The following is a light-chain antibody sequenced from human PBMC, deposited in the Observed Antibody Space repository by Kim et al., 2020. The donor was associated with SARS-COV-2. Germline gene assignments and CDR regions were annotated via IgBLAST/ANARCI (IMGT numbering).Light chain of an antibody. V-gene: IGKV3-15*01. CDR1: QSVSSS. Sequence: EIVMTQSPATLSVSPGERATLSCRASQSVSSSLAWFQQKPGQAPRLLIYLASTRATGIPARFSGSGSGTEFTLTISSLQSEDFAVYYCLQYNTWPWTFGQGTKVDIK. J-gene: IGKJ1*01. CDR2: LAS. CDR3: LQYNTWPWT.